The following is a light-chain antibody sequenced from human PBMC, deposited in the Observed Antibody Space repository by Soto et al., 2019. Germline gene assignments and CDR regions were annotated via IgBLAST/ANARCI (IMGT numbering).Light chain of an antibody. CDR3: QQRSNWPT. J-gene: IGKJ4*01. CDR1: QSVSSY. V-gene: IGKV3-11*01. Sequence: EIVLTQSPATLSLSPGERATLSCRASQSVSSYLAWYQQKPGQAPRLLIYDASNRATGIPARFIGSGSGTDFTLTISSLEPEDLAVYYCQQRSNWPTFGGGTKVEIK. CDR2: DAS.